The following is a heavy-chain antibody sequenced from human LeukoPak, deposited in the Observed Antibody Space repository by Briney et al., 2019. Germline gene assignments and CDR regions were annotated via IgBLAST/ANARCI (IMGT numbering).Heavy chain of an antibody. V-gene: IGHV3-21*01. D-gene: IGHD1-26*01. CDR2: ISSTDNDI. CDR1: GFTFSVCG. CDR3: ARDGVGASPGDAFDV. J-gene: IGHJ3*01. Sequence: GGSLRLSCVASGFTFSVCGMNWVRQAPGKGLGWVSFISSTDNDIHYADSVRGRFTISRDDAKNSLFLEMNSLRAEDTAVYYCARDGVGASPGDAFDVWGHGTMVTVSS.